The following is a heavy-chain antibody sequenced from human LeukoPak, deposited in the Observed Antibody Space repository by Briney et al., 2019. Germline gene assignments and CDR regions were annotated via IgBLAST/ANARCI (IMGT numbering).Heavy chain of an antibody. CDR3: AKDPNDYGDGGAFDT. J-gene: IGHJ3*02. D-gene: IGHD4-17*01. V-gene: IGHV3-23*01. CDR1: GFTFSSYA. Sequence: PGGSLRLSCAASGFTFSSYAMSWVRQAPGKGLEWVSAISGSGGSTYYADSVKGRFTISRDNSKNTLYLQMNSLRAEDTAVYYCAKDPNDYGDGGAFDTWGQGTMVTVSS. CDR2: ISGSGGST.